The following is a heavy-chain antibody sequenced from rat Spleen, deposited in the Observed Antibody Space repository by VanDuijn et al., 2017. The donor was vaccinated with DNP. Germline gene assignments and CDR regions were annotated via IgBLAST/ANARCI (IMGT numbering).Heavy chain of an antibody. Sequence: EVQLVESGGGLVQPGRSLKLSCAASGFTFSFYGMAWVRQAPKKGLEWVASIIYEGGSTYYGDSVKGRFTLPRDNARSTLYLQMNSLRSEDTATYYCTRHRFPLYYFDFWGQGVMVTVSS. J-gene: IGHJ2*01. D-gene: IGHD3-1*01. CDR3: TRHRFPLYYFDF. CDR1: GFTFSFYG. V-gene: IGHV5-22*01. CDR2: IIYEGGST.